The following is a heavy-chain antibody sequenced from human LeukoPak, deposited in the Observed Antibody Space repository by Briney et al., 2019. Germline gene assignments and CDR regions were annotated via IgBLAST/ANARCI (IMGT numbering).Heavy chain of an antibody. CDR3: ARADIVALQRWDFDY. Sequence: GGSLRLSCAASGFTFSSYWMSWVRQAPGKGLEWVANIKQDGSEKYYVDSVKGRFTISRDNAKNSLYLQMNSLRAEDTAVYYCARADIVALQRWDFDYWGQGTLVTVSS. CDR1: GFTFSSYW. D-gene: IGHD5-12*01. CDR2: IKQDGSEK. J-gene: IGHJ4*02. V-gene: IGHV3-7*01.